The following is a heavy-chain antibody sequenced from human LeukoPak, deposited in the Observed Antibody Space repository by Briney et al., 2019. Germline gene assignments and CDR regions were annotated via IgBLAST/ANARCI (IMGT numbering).Heavy chain of an antibody. J-gene: IGHJ4*02. CDR3: ARGLPGGQQLVEYYFDY. CDR2: ISSNGGST. Sequence: GGSLRLSCAASGFTFSSYAMHWVRQAPGKGLEYVSAISSNGGSTYYANSVEGRFTISRDDSKNTLYLQMGSLRAEGMAVYYCARGLPGGQQLVEYYFDYWGQGTLVTVSS. CDR1: GFTFSSYA. V-gene: IGHV3-64*01. D-gene: IGHD6-13*01.